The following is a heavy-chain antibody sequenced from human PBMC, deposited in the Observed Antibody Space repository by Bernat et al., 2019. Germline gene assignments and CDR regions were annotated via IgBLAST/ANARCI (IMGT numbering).Heavy chain of an antibody. CDR1: GFTFSSYG. Sequence: QVQLVESGGGVVQPGRSLRLSCAASGFTFSSYGMHWVRQAPGKGLEWVAVISYDGSNKYYADSVKGRFTISRDNSKNTLYLQMNSLRAEDTAVYYCARAPLGRLGDYWGQGTLVTVSS. CDR3: ARAPLGRLGDY. V-gene: IGHV3-30*03. CDR2: ISYDGSNK. J-gene: IGHJ4*02. D-gene: IGHD7-27*01.